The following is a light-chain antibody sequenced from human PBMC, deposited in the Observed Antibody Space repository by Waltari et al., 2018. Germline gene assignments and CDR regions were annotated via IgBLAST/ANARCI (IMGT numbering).Light chain of an antibody. CDR1: RSIFYSSRYKDY. Sequence: DIVMTQSPGSLAVSLGERATINCRSSRSIFYSSRYKDYLAWYQQRPGQPPRLIISWATTRESGVPDRFIGSGSETDFTLTISSLQAEDVAVYYCQQYCTTPTFGQGTKVEIK. J-gene: IGKJ1*01. V-gene: IGKV4-1*01. CDR3: QQYCTTPT. CDR2: WAT.